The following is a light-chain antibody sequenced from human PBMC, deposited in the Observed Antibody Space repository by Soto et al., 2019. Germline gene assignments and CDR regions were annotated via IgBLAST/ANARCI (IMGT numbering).Light chain of an antibody. CDR3: QQYGSSPLT. CDR2: GAS. CDR1: QSVSSSY. J-gene: IGKJ4*01. V-gene: IGKV3-20*01. Sequence: EIVLTQSPGTLSLPPGERATLSCRASQSVSSSYLAWYQQKPGQAPRLLIHGASSRATGIPDRFSGSGSGTDFTLTISRLEPEDFAVYYCQQYGSSPLTFGGGTKVDIK.